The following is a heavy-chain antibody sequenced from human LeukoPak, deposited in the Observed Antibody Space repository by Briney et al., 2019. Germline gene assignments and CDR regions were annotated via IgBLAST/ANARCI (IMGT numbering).Heavy chain of an antibody. D-gene: IGHD2-15*01. CDR1: RFTFSSYA. V-gene: IGHV3-23*01. J-gene: IGHJ5*02. CDR2: ISGSGGST. Sequence: GGSLRLSCAASRFTFSSYAMSWVRQAPGKGLEWVSAISGSGGSTYYADSVKGRFTISRDNSKNTLYLQMNSLRAEDTAVYYCAKGGYCSGGSCYINWFDPWGQGTLVTVSS. CDR3: AKGGYCSGGSCYINWFDP.